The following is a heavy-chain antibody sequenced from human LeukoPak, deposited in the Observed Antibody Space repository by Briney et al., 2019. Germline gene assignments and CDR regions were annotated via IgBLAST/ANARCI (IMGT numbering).Heavy chain of an antibody. Sequence: ASVKVSCKASGYTFTGYYMHWVRQAPGQGLEWMGWINPNSGGTNYAQKFQGRVTMTRDTSISTAYMELSRLRSDDTAVYYCARDSPDTAMVARYNWLDPWGQGTLVTVSS. CDR2: INPNSGGT. J-gene: IGHJ5*02. CDR3: ARDSPDTAMVARYNWLDP. CDR1: GYTFTGYY. D-gene: IGHD5-18*01. V-gene: IGHV1-2*02.